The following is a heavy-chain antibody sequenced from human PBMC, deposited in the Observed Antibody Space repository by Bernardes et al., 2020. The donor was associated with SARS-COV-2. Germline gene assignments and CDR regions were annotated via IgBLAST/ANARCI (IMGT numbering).Heavy chain of an antibody. J-gene: IGHJ6*01. V-gene: IGHV4-39*01. CDR2: IYYRGNT. D-gene: IGHD6-19*01. CDR1: GGSISSSTVY. CDR3: GRVAAGYYY. Sequence: SETLSLTCTVSGGSISSSTVYWGWVRQPPGKGLEWIGSIYYRGNTYYSASLKSRVTISIDTSKNQFSLKLSSVTAPDTAVYYFGRVAAGYYY.